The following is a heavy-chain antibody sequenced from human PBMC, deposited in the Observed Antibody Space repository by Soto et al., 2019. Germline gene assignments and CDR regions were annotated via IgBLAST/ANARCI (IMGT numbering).Heavy chain of an antibody. Sequence: SETLYLTCTVSGGSISSYYWSWIRQPPGKGLEWIGYIYYSGSTNYNPSLKSRVTISVDTSKNQFSLKLSSVTAADTAVYYCARPGKTGYFDYWGQGTLVTVSS. J-gene: IGHJ4*02. V-gene: IGHV4-59*08. CDR3: ARPGKTGYFDY. CDR1: GGSISSYY. CDR2: IYYSGST.